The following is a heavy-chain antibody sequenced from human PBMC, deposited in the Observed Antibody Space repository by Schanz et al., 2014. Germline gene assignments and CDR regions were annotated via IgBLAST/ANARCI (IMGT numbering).Heavy chain of an antibody. Sequence: QVQLVHSEAEVKKPGSSVKVSCKASGGTFSSYTISWVRQAPGQGLEWMGRIIPILGIANYAQNFQGRVTITADKSTSTAYMELTSLRSEDTAVYYCARDRLECGAECYSVEVFEIWGQGTLVIVSS. CDR1: GGTFSSYT. J-gene: IGHJ4*02. CDR2: IIPILGIA. D-gene: IGHD2-21*01. CDR3: ARDRLECGAECYSVEVFEI. V-gene: IGHV1-69*04.